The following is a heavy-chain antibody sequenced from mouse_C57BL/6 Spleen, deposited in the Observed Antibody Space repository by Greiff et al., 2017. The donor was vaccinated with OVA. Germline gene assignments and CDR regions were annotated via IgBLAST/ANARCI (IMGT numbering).Heavy chain of an antibody. CDR3: AKRDYGSRAMDY. CDR2: IGGCGST. Sequence: VKLVESGPGLVAPSQSLSISCTVSGFSLTSYWVDWVRQPPGKGLEWLGVIGGCGSTNYNSALMSRLSISKDNSKSQVFLKMNSLHTDDTAMYYCAKRDYGSRAMDYWGKGTSVTVSS. V-gene: IGHV2-9*01. J-gene: IGHJ4*01. CDR1: GFSLTSYW. D-gene: IGHD1-1*01.